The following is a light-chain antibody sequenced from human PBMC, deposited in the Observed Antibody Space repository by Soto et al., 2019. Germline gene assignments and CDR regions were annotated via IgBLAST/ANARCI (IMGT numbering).Light chain of an antibody. CDR3: STWDDNLSTWL. CDR2: SDN. J-gene: IGLJ3*02. V-gene: IGLV1-44*01. Sequence: QSVLTQPPSASGTPGQRVTISCSGRNSNVGSNSVNWYQQFPGMAPKLLLYSDNQPPSGVPDRFSGSKSGSSASLAISGLQSEDEADYHCSTWDDNLSTWLFGGGTKLTVL. CDR1: NSNVGSNS.